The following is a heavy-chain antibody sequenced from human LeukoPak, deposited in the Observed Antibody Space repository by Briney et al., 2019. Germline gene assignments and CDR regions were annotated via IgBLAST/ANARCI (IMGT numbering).Heavy chain of an antibody. J-gene: IGHJ4*02. CDR1: GYTFTSYY. CDR2: INPSGGST. Sequence: ASVKVSCKASGYTFTSYYMHWVRQAPGQGLEWTGIINPSGGSTSYAQKFQGRVTMTRDMSTSTVYMELSSLRSEDTAVYYCARDYDAREFDYWGQGTLVTVSS. D-gene: IGHD3-16*01. V-gene: IGHV1-46*01. CDR3: ARDYDAREFDY.